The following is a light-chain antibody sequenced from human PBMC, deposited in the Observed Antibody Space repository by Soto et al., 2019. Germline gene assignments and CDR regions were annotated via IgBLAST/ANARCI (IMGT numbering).Light chain of an antibody. CDR3: QQCGSSPIT. Sequence: EIVLTQSPGTLSLSPGERATLSCRASQSVSSSYLAWYQQKPGQAPRLLIYGASSRATGIPDRFSGSGSGTDFTLTISRLEPEDFAVYYCQQCGSSPITFGQGTRLEMK. V-gene: IGKV3-20*01. J-gene: IGKJ5*01. CDR1: QSVSSSY. CDR2: GAS.